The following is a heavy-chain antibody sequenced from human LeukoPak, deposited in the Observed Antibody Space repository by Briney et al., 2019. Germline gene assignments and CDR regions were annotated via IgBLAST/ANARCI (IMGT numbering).Heavy chain of an antibody. V-gene: IGHV1-46*01. CDR3: ARATVAGSWGFHY. Sequence: ASVNVSCKASGYTFTSYYMHWVRQAPGQGFGWMGIINPSGGSTSYAQKFQGRITMTRDTSTSTVYMELRSLRSQDTAAYYCARATVAGSWGFHYWGQGTLLTVSS. CDR1: GYTFTSYY. CDR2: INPSGGST. D-gene: IGHD6-19*01. J-gene: IGHJ4*02.